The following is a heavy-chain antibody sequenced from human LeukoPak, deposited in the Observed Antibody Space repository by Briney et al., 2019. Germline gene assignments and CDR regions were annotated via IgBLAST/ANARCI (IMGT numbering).Heavy chain of an antibody. V-gene: IGHV3-23*01. J-gene: IGHJ4*02. CDR2: ISGSGGST. CDR3: AKDYCSSTSCTIFDY. D-gene: IGHD2-2*01. CDR1: GFTFSSYA. Sequence: GGCLRLSCAASGFTFSSYAMSWVRQAPGKGLEWVSAISGSGGSTYYADSVKGRFTISRDNSKNTLYLQMNSLRAEDTAVYYCAKDYCSSTSCTIFDYWGQGALVTVSS.